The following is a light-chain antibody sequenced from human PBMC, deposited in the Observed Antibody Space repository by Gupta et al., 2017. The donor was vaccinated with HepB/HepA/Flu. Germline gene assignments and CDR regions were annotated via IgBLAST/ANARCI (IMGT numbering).Light chain of an antibody. CDR3: GTWDSSLSAPYV. CDR2: ENN. V-gene: IGLV1-51*02. Sequence: QSVLTQPPSVSAAPGQKVTISCSGRSSNIGNNYVSCYQQLPGTAPKLLLYENNKRPSGIPDRFSASKSGTSATLGITGLPTGDEADYYCGTWDSSLSAPYVFGTGTKVTVL. J-gene: IGLJ1*01. CDR1: SSNIGNNY.